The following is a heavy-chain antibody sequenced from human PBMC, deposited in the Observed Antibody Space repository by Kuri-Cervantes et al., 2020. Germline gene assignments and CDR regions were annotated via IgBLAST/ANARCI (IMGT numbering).Heavy chain of an antibody. V-gene: IGHV4-34*09. J-gene: IGHJ4*02. CDR2: INHSGST. D-gene: IGHD6-13*01. Sequence: SCAVYGGSFSGYYWSWIRQPPGKGLEWIGEINHSGSTYYNPSLKSRVTISVDTSKNQFSLKLSSVTAADTAVYYCARAAAGSFDYWGQGTLVTVSS. CDR3: ARAAAGSFDY. CDR1: GGSFSGYY.